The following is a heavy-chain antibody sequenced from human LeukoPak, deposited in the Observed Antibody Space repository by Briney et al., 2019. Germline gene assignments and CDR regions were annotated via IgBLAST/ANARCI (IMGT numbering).Heavy chain of an antibody. CDR2: INHSGST. CDR1: GGSFSGYY. J-gene: IGHJ5*02. Sequence: SETLSLTCAVYGGSFSGYYWSWIRQPPGKGREWIGGINHSGSTNYNPSLKGRVTISVDTSKNQFSLKLSSVTAADTAVYYCARARRYCSSTSCYFNWFDPWGQGTLVTVSS. V-gene: IGHV4-34*01. D-gene: IGHD2-2*01. CDR3: ARARRYCSSTSCYFNWFDP.